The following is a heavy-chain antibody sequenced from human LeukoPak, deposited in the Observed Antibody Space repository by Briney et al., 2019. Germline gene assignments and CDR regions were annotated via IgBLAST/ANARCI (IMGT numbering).Heavy chain of an antibody. Sequence: SETLSLTCTVSGGSISSNYWSWSRQPPGKGLEWIGYIYYSGSTNYNPSLKSRVTISVDTSKNQFSLKLSSVTAADTAVYYCARLWHRYCSGGSCGVWGQGTLVTVSS. V-gene: IGHV4-59*08. CDR3: ARLWHRYCSGGSCGV. J-gene: IGHJ4*02. CDR2: IYYSGST. CDR1: GGSISSNY. D-gene: IGHD2-15*01.